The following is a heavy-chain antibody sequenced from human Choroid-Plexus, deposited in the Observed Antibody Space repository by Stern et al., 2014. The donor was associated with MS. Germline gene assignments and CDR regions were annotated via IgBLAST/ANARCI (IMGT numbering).Heavy chain of an antibody. D-gene: IGHD2/OR15-2a*01. V-gene: IGHV3-30*18. J-gene: IGHJ5*02. CDR1: GFTFGSCA. CDR3: AKDRQYLTYFFDH. CDR2: VSYDGSKK. Sequence: VQLVESGGGVVQPGRPLRLSCVASGFTFGSCAMHWVRQAPGKGLERVAGVSYDGSKKYYADSVKGRFTISRDNSQNTLYMQMSSLRPEDTAVYYCAKDRQYLTYFFDHWGQGSLVTVSS.